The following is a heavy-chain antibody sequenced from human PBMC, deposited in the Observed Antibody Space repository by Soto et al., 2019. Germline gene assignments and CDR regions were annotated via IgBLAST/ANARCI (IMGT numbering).Heavy chain of an antibody. CDR1: GGSFSGSY. Sequence: QVQLQQWGAGLLKPSETLSLTCAVSGGSFSGSYWSWIRQPPGKGLEWIGEINHSGSTNYNQSLHSPFPLLVDTSKRSCSLLLISVNGADTAVYYCAGRCCSGGSCVNTPSRYYYLDDWGKGKTVTVSS. V-gene: IGHV4-34*01. D-gene: IGHD2-15*01. CDR3: AGRCCSGGSCVNTPSRYYYLDD. CDR2: INHSGST. J-gene: IGHJ6*03.